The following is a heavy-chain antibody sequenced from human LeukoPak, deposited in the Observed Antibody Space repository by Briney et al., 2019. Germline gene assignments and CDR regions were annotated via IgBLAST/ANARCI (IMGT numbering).Heavy chain of an antibody. J-gene: IGHJ4*02. D-gene: IGHD1-26*01. CDR1: GGSFSGYY. CDR3: ASFRIVGATTGFDY. CDR2: INHSGST. V-gene: IGHV4-34*01. Sequence: SETLSLTCAVYGGSFSGYYWSWIRQPPGKGLEWIGEINHSGSTNYNPSLKSRVTISVDTSKNQFSLRLSSVTAADTAVYYCASFRIVGATTGFDYWGQGTLVTVSS.